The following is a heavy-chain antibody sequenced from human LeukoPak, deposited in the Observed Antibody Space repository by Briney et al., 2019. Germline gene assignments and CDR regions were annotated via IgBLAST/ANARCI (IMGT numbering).Heavy chain of an antibody. Sequence: SETLSLTCAVYGGSFSGYYWSWIRQPPGKGLEWIGEINYSGSTNYNPSLKSRVTISVDKSKNQFSLKLSSVTAADTAVYYCARLRVTTGGDWFDPWGQGTLVTVSS. D-gene: IGHD3-22*01. CDR2: INYSGST. J-gene: IGHJ5*02. CDR3: ARLRVTTGGDWFDP. CDR1: GGSFSGYY. V-gene: IGHV4-34*01.